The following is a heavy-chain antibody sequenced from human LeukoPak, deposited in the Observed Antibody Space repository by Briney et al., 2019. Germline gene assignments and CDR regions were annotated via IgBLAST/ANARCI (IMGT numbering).Heavy chain of an antibody. D-gene: IGHD4-17*01. Sequence: GGSLRLSCAASGFTFSTYAMSWVRQAPGKGLEWVSAISGRGVSTSYADSVRGRLTISRDNSKNTLYLQMNSLRAEDTAVYYCAAAVNTGRAEHYWGQGTLVTVSS. J-gene: IGHJ4*02. CDR3: AAAVNTGRAEHY. CDR1: GFTFSTYA. CDR2: ISGRGVST. V-gene: IGHV3-23*01.